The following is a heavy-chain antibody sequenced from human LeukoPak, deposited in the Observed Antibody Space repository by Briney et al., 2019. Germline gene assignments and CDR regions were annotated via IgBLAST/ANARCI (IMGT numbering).Heavy chain of an antibody. J-gene: IGHJ6*03. D-gene: IGHD3-10*01. Sequence: GGSLRLSCAASGFTFSSYGMHWVRQAPGKGLEWVAFIRYDGSNKYYADSVKGRFTISRDNSKNTLYLQMNSLRAEDTAVYYCARDRITMVRGVILRRVYYYYMDVWGKGTTVTISS. CDR1: GFTFSSYG. CDR3: ARDRITMVRGVILRRVYYYYMDV. V-gene: IGHV3-30*02. CDR2: IRYDGSNK.